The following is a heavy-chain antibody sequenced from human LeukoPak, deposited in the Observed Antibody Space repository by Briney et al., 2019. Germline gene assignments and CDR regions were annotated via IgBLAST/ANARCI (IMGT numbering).Heavy chain of an antibody. D-gene: IGHD2-2*02. V-gene: IGHV3-49*03. CDR3: TRGKLGYCSSTSCYSEYYFDY. J-gene: IGHJ4*02. CDR1: GFTFGDYA. CDR2: IRSKAYGGTT. Sequence: PGGSLRLSCTASGFTFGDYAMSWFRQAPGKGLEWVGFIRSKAYGGTTEYAASVKGRFTISRDDSKSIAYLQMNSLKTEDTAVCYCTRGKLGYCSSTSCYSEYYFDYWGQGTLVTVSS.